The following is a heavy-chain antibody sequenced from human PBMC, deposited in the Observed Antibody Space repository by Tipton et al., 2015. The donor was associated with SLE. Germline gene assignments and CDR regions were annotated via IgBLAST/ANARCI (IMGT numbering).Heavy chain of an antibody. V-gene: IGHV3-21*03. D-gene: IGHD3-3*01. CDR1: GFTFNNYT. CDR3: ARRHFGVVFISAFDI. J-gene: IGHJ3*02. CDR2: ISSGSDYI. Sequence: SLRLSCAASGFTFNNYTMNWVRQAPGKGLEWVSSISSGSDYIYYPDSVKGRFTISRDNAKNSLYLQMNSLRAEDTAVYYCARRHFGVVFISAFDIWGQGTMVTVSS.